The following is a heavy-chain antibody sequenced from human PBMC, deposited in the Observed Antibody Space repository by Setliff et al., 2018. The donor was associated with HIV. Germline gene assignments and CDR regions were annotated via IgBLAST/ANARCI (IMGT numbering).Heavy chain of an antibody. CDR2: IYYTGST. D-gene: IGHD2-21*02. CDR3: AREGDGIDF. V-gene: IGHV4-39*02. J-gene: IGHJ4*02. Sequence: PSETLSLTCTVSGGSISTSRHYWGWIRQPPGKGLEWIGSIYYTGSTYYNPSLKSRVTISVDTSKNQFSLKLTAVTAADSAVYYCAREGDGIDFWGQGTLVTVSS. CDR1: GGSISTSRHY.